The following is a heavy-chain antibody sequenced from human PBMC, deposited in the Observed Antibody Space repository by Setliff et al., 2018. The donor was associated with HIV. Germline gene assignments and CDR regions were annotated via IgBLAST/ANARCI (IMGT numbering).Heavy chain of an antibody. V-gene: IGHV3-7*03. J-gene: IGHJ4*02. CDR1: GVTFSKFW. CDR3: AKGRYDSGRTPFDS. D-gene: IGHD3-10*01. Sequence: PGGSLRLSCAASGVTFSKFWMNWVRQAPGKGLEWVANINGDESEKYYADSVKGRFTISRDNAKNSLYLQMNSLRPEDTAFYYCAKGRYDSGRTPFDSWGQGALVTVSS. CDR2: INGDESEK.